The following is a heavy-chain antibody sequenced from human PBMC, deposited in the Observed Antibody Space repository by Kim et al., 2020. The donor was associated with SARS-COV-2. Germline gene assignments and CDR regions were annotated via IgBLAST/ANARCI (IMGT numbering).Heavy chain of an antibody. Sequence: NPSLKSRVTISVDTSKNQFSLKLSSVTAADTAVYYCARSGGDYWVNWFDPWGQGTLVTVSS. D-gene: IGHD2-21*02. V-gene: IGHV4-59*01. CDR3: ARSGGDYWVNWFDP. J-gene: IGHJ5*02.